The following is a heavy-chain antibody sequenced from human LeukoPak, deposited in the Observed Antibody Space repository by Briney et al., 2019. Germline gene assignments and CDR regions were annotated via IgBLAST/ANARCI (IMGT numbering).Heavy chain of an antibody. V-gene: IGHV3-23*01. CDR1: GFTFSNYA. CDR2: IVTIGGST. Sequence: GGSLRLSCVASGFTFSNYAMSWVRQAPGKGLVWVSDIVTIGGSTYYADSVRGRFTISRDNSQNTLHLQMNSLRAEDTAVYYCAKGPISGYSTSFFDFWGQGTLVTVSS. CDR3: AKGPISGYSTSFFDF. J-gene: IGHJ4*02. D-gene: IGHD6-13*01.